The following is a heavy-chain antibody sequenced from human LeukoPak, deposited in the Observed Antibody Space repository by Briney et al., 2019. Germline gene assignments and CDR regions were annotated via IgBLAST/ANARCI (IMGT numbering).Heavy chain of an antibody. CDR2: IYTSGST. V-gene: IGHV4-4*07. D-gene: IGHD6-25*01. Sequence: SETLSLTCTVSGGSISSYYWSWIRQPAGKGLEWIGRIYTSGSTNYNPSLKSRVTISVDTSKNQFSLKLSSVTAADTAVYYCARTGYSSETDWFDPWGQGTLVTVSS. J-gene: IGHJ5*02. CDR3: ARTGYSSETDWFDP. CDR1: GGSISSYY.